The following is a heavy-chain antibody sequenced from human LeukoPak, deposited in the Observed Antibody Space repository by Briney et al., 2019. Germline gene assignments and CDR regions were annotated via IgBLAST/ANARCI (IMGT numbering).Heavy chain of an antibody. D-gene: IGHD2-2*01. V-gene: IGHV4-4*02. J-gene: IGHJ4*02. Sequence: PSETLSLTCAVSGGSINSTNWWSWVRQPPGKGLEWIGEIYHSGTTNYNPSLKSRVTISVDTSKNQFSLKLSSVTAADTAVYYCARLGYQLPRDYWGQGTLVTVSS. CDR2: IYHSGTT. CDR3: ARLGYQLPRDY. CDR1: GGSINSTNW.